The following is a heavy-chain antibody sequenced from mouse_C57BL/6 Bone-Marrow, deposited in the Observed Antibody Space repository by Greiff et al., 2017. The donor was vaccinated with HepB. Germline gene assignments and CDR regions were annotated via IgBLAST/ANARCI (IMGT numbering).Heavy chain of an antibody. CDR3: ARYGSSYDWYFDV. J-gene: IGHJ1*03. D-gene: IGHD1-1*01. V-gene: IGHV14-3*01. Sequence: VHVKQSVAELVRPGASVKLSCTASGFNIKNTYMHWVKQRPEQGLEWIGRIDPANGNTKYAPKFQGKATITADTSSNTAYLQLSSLSSEDTAIYYCARYGSSYDWYFDVWGTGTTVTVSS. CDR2: IDPANGNT. CDR1: GFNIKNTY.